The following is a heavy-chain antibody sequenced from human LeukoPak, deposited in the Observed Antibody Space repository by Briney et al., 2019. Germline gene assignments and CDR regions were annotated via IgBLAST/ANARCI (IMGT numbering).Heavy chain of an antibody. V-gene: IGHV3-43D*03. D-gene: IGHD3-10*01. CDR2: ISWDGGST. Sequence: GGSLRLSCAASGFTFDDYAMHWVRQAPGKGLEWVSLISWDGGSTYYADSVKGRFNISRDNSKNSLYLQMNSLRAEDTALYYCAKPSSSRRGDYFDYWGQGTLVTVSS. J-gene: IGHJ4*02. CDR1: GFTFDDYA. CDR3: AKPSSSRRGDYFDY.